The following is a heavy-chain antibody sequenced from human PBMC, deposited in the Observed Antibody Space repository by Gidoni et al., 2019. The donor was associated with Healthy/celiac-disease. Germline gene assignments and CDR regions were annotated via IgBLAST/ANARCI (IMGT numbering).Heavy chain of an antibody. J-gene: IGHJ6*02. D-gene: IGHD6-13*01. CDR2: ISGSGGST. CDR1: GFTFSSYA. CDR3: AKDGSSSWYAPPGSGMDV. V-gene: IGHV3-23*01. Sequence: EVQLLESGGGLVQPGGSLRLSCAASGFTFSSYAMSWVRQAPGKWLGWVSAISGSGGSTYYADSVKGRFTSSRDNSKNTLYLQMNSLRAEDTAVYYCAKDGSSSWYAPPGSGMDVWGQGTTVTVSS.